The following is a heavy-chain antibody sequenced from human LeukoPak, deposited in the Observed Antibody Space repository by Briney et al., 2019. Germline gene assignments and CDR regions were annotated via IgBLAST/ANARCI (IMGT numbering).Heavy chain of an antibody. J-gene: IGHJ4*02. CDR3: ATRSGGGSYYYDSSGYHYFDY. CDR2: IYYSGST. D-gene: IGHD3-22*01. V-gene: IGHV4-59*08. CDR1: GGSISSYY. Sequence: SETLSLTCTVSGGSISSYYWSWIRQPPGKGLEWIGYIYYSGSTNYNPSLKSRVTISVDTSKNQFSLKLSSVTAADTAVYYCATRSGGGSYYYDSSGYHYFDYWGQGTLVTVSS.